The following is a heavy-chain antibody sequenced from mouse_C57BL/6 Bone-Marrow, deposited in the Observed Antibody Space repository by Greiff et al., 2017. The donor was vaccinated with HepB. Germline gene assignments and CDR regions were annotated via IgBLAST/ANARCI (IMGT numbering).Heavy chain of an antibody. CDR3: TTEGYYYGGYFDV. D-gene: IGHD1-1*01. J-gene: IGHJ1*03. CDR2: IDPENGDT. V-gene: IGHV14-4*01. CDR1: GFNIKDDY. Sequence: EVQLQQSGAELVRPGASVKLSCTASGFNIKDDYMHWVKQRPEQGLEWIGWIDPENGDTEYASKFQGKATITADTSSNTAYLQLSSLTSEDTAVDYCTTEGYYYGGYFDVWGTGTTVTVSA.